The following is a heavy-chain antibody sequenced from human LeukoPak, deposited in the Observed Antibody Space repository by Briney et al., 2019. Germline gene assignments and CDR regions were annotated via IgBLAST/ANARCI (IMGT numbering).Heavy chain of an antibody. CDR1: GSRFTSYW. CDR2: INPADSDT. Sequence: GASLKISCKASGSRFTSYWIAWVRQMPGKGLEWMGIINPADSDTRYSLSIQGQVTISADRSISTAYLQWSSLKASDTAMYYCARGEGGYNYAFWGQGTLVSVSS. CDR3: ARGEGGYNYAF. V-gene: IGHV5-51*01. J-gene: IGHJ4*02. D-gene: IGHD5-24*01.